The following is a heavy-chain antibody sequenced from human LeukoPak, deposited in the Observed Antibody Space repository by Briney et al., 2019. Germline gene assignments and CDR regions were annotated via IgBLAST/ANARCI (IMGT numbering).Heavy chain of an antibody. CDR1: GGSISSYY. CDR3: ARGRWGYSYGQYFDY. Sequence: SETLSLTCTVSGGSISSYYWSWIRQPPGKGLEWIGEINHSGSTNYNPSLKSRVTISVDTSKNQFSLKLSSVTATDTAVYYCARGRWGYSYGQYFDYWGQGTLVTVSS. J-gene: IGHJ4*02. V-gene: IGHV4-34*01. D-gene: IGHD5-18*01. CDR2: INHSGST.